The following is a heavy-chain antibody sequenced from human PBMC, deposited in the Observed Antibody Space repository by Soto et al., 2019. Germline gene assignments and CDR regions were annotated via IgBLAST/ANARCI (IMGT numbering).Heavy chain of an antibody. CDR1: GFTFSDHA. CDR3: AKGRGLPSEFDY. V-gene: IGHV3-23*01. CDR2: FSNSGGGT. Sequence: GGSLRLSCAASGFTFSDHAMSWVRQAPGKGLEWVSVFSNSGGGTYYADSVKGRFTIYRDNLKNTLDLQMSSLRAEETGVYYCAKGRGLPSEFDYWGQGTLVTVSS. J-gene: IGHJ4*02.